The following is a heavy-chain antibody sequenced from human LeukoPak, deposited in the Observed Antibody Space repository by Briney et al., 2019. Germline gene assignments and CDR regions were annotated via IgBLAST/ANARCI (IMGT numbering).Heavy chain of an antibody. J-gene: IGHJ4*02. CDR2: IYYSGST. Sequence: SETLSLTCTVSGGSISSSSYYWGWIRQPPGKGLEWIGSIYYSGSTYYNPSLKSRVTISVDTSKNQFSLKLSSVTAADTAVYYCASLIVVVPAAILDYWGQGTLVTVSS. V-gene: IGHV4-39*01. CDR3: ASLIVVVPAAILDY. CDR1: GGSISSSSYY. D-gene: IGHD2-2*02.